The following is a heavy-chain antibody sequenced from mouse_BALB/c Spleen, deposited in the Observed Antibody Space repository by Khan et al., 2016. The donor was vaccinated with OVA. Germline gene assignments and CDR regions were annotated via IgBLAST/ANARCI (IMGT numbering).Heavy chain of an antibody. CDR1: GFSLSSYN. CDR2: IWGGGDT. CDR3: AIAYYRYDGYYAMDY. D-gene: IGHD2-14*01. J-gene: IGHJ4*01. Sequence: QVQLKESGPGLVEPSPTLSITCTVSGFSLSSYNIHWVRQPPGKGLEWLGMIWGGGDTDYYSTLKSKLSISKDNSKSKVFLKWKSLQTNYSSMYHCAIAYYRYDGYYAMDYWGQGTSVTVFS. V-gene: IGHV2-6-4*01.